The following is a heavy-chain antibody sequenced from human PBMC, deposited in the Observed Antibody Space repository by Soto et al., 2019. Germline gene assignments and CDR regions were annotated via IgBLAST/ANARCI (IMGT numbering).Heavy chain of an antibody. CDR2: ISAYNGDT. CDR3: ARDGRNGGYFDY. Sequence: ASVKVSCKTSGYTFSNYGIAWVRQAPGQGLEWMGWISAYNGDTNYAQKFQGRVTMTTDTSTSTAYMELRSLRSDDTAVYYCARDGRNGGYFDYWGQGTLVTVSS. CDR1: GYTFSNYG. J-gene: IGHJ4*02. V-gene: IGHV1-18*01. D-gene: IGHD2-8*01.